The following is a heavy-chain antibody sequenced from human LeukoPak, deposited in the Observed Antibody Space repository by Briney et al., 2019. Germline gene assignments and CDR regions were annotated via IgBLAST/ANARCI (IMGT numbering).Heavy chain of an antibody. V-gene: IGHV4-59*01. CDR3: ARGDGYNYQFDY. Sequence: SETLSLTCTVSGGSISSYYWSWIRQPPGKGLEWIGYIYYSGSTNYNPSLKSRVTISVDTSKNQFSLKLSSVTAADTAVYYCARGDGYNYQFDYWGQGTLVTVSS. CDR1: GGSISSYY. CDR2: IYYSGST. D-gene: IGHD5-24*01. J-gene: IGHJ4*02.